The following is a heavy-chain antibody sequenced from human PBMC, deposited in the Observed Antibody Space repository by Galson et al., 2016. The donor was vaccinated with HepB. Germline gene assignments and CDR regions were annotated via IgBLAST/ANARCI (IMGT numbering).Heavy chain of an antibody. CDR3: VREKWLRLLAIGDN. CDR1: GFTFSSNA. D-gene: IGHD5-12*01. CDR2: ISDSGSNT. Sequence: SLRLSCAASGFTFSSNAMSWVRQAPGKGLEWVSVISDSGSNTYYADSVKGRFTISRDKSKSTLYLQMNRLRPGDTAVYYCVREKWLRLLAIGDNWGQGTLVAVSS. V-gene: IGHV3-23*01. J-gene: IGHJ4*02.